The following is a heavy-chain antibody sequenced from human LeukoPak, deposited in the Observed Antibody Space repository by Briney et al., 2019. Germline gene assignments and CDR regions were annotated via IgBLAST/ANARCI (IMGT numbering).Heavy chain of an antibody. Sequence: SETLSLTCSVSGGFIATRNYYWGXIRQPPGKGLEWIGSIYYSGTTNYNPSLKTRVTISVDTSKNQFSLKLTSVTAADTAVYYCASQSRNYYQSGEFRTWIDYWGQGTLVTASS. CDR2: IYYSGTT. CDR3: ASQSRNYYQSGEFRTWIDY. D-gene: IGHD3-22*01. V-gene: IGHV4-39*01. J-gene: IGHJ4*02. CDR1: GGFIATRNYY.